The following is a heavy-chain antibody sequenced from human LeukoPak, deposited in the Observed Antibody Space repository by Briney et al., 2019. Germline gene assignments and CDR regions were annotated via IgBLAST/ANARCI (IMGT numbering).Heavy chain of an antibody. CDR1: GYTFTSYA. J-gene: IGHJ6*02. CDR2: INAGNGNT. Sequence: ASVTVSCTASGYTFTSYAMHWVRQAPGQRLEWMGWINAGNGNTKYSQKFQGRVTITRDTSASTAYMELSSLRSEDTAVYYCASGHYYDSSGYYDGMDVWGQGTTVTVSS. D-gene: IGHD3-22*01. V-gene: IGHV1-3*01. CDR3: ASGHYYDSSGYYDGMDV.